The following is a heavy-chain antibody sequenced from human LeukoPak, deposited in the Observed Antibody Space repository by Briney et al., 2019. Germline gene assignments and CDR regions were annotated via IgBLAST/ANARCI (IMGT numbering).Heavy chain of an antibody. Sequence: ASVKVSCKTSGGTFNSYAISRVRQAPGQGLEWMGGITAIFRTTNYAQKFQGRVTITADESMSTVYMELSSLRSEDTAVYYCARHSGYHSTMYLDYWGQGTLVTVSS. CDR1: GGTFNSYA. J-gene: IGHJ4*02. D-gene: IGHD3-22*01. CDR2: ITAIFRTT. V-gene: IGHV1-69*13. CDR3: ARHSGYHSTMYLDY.